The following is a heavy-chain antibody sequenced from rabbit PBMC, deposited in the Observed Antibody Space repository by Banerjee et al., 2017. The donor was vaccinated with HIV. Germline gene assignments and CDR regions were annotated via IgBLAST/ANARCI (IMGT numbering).Heavy chain of an antibody. CDR2: IYAGSGDI. CDR3: ARAYVDGSVGVWNL. Sequence: QSLEESGGDLVKPGASLILTCKASGFDLSNYYYMCWVRQAPGKGLEWIGCIYAGSGDIYYATWAKGRFTISKTSSTTVTLQMTSLTAADTATYFCARAYVDGSVGVWNLWGPGTLVTVS. V-gene: IGHV1S40*01. CDR1: GFDLSNYYY. D-gene: IGHD5-1*01. J-gene: IGHJ4*01.